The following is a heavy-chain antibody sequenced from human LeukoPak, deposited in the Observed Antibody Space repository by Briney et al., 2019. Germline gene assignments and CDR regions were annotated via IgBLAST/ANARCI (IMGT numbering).Heavy chain of an antibody. CDR1: GYTFTGYY. J-gene: IGHJ4*02. CDR3: ARSILRPYYFDY. Sequence: ASVKVSCKASGYTFTGYYMHWVRQAPGQGLEWMGWINPNSGVTDYAQKFQGRVTMTRDTSISTAYMELSRPTSDDTAMYYCARSILRPYYFDYWGQGTLVTVSS. V-gene: IGHV1-2*02. CDR2: INPNSGVT.